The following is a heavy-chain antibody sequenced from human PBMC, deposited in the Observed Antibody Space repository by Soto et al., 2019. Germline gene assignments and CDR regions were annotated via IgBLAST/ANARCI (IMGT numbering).Heavy chain of an antibody. J-gene: IGHJ4*02. V-gene: IGHV1-18*01. Sequence: ASVKVSCKASGYTFTSYGISWVRQAPGQGLEWMGWISAYNGNTNYAQKLQGRVTMTTDTSTSTAYMELRSLRSDDTAVYYCARDPHCSRTSCYSFMYGYWGQGTLVTVSS. CDR2: ISAYNGNT. D-gene: IGHD2-2*01. CDR1: GYTFTSYG. CDR3: ARDPHCSRTSCYSFMYGY.